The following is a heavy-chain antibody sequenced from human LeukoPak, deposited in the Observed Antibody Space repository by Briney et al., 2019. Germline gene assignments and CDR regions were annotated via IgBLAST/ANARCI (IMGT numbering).Heavy chain of an antibody. V-gene: IGHV3-23*01. CDR1: GFTFSNYG. Sequence: GGSLRLSCAASGFTFSNYGMSWVRQAPGKGLEWVSAISATGGSTYYADSVKGRFTISRDNSKNTLYLQMNSLRAEDTAVYYCAKPPDCSGGSCYYYGMDVWGQGTTVTVSS. D-gene: IGHD2-15*01. CDR2: ISATGGST. J-gene: IGHJ6*02. CDR3: AKPPDCSGGSCYYYGMDV.